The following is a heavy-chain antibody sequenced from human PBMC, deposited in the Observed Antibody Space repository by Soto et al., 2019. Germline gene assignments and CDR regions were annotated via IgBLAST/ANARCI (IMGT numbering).Heavy chain of an antibody. D-gene: IGHD3-10*01. CDR2: INPNNGDT. J-gene: IGHJ4*02. CDR3: AREITYGGGSFSLGL. CDR1: GYFFTSHY. V-gene: IGHV1-2*06. Sequence: QVQLVQSGAEVEKPGASVKVSCKTSGYFFTSHYIHWVRLAPGRGLEWVGRINPNNGDTNSPQKFQCRFTLTSETSISTAYMEMRGLTSDDTALYYCAREITYGGGSFSLGLWGQGTLVTVSS.